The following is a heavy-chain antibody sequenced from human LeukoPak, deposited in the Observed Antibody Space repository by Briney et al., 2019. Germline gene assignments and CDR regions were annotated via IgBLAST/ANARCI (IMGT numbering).Heavy chain of an antibody. CDR2: INSDGSGT. V-gene: IGHV3-74*01. CDR1: GFTFSSYW. D-gene: IGHD5-12*01. CDR3: ARPRSYSGYDAFEI. Sequence: GGSLRLSCAASGFTFSSYWMHWVRQAPGKGLVWVSRINSDGSGTSYADSVKGRFTISRDNAKNTLYLQMNSLRAEDTAVHYCARPRSYSGYDAFEIWGQGTMVTVSS. J-gene: IGHJ3*02.